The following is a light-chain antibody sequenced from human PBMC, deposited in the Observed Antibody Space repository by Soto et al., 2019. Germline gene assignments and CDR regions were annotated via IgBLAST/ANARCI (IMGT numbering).Light chain of an antibody. J-gene: IGKJ1*01. CDR1: QSVSSN. CDR3: QQYNNWPGT. V-gene: IGKV3-15*01. Sequence: EIVMTQSPATLSVSPGERATLSCRASQSVSSNLAWYQQKPGQAPRLLIYGASTRATCIPARFSGSGSGTEFTLIISSLQSEDFAVYYCQQYNNWPGTFGQGTKVEIK. CDR2: GAS.